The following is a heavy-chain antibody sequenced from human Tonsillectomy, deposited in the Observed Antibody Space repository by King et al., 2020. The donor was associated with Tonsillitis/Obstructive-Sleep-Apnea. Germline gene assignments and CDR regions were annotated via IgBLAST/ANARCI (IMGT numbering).Heavy chain of an antibody. D-gene: IGHD1-26*01. V-gene: IGHV3-30*04. Sequence: VQLVESGGGVVQPGRSLRLSCAASGFTFSSYAMHWVRQAPGKGLEWVAVISYDGSNKYYADSVKGRFTISRDNSKNTLYLQMNSLRAEDTAVYYCAREFQRELLHGGTFDYWGQGTLVTVSS. CDR2: ISYDGSNK. J-gene: IGHJ4*02. CDR1: GFTFSSYA. CDR3: AREFQRELLHGGTFDY.